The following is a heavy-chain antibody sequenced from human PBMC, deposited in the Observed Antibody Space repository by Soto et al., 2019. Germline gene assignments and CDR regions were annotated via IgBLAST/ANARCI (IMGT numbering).Heavy chain of an antibody. V-gene: IGHV3-11*06. CDR2: ISSSSGYT. D-gene: IGHD1-1*01. CDR1: GFNFSYYF. CDR3: ARTRGNYNPSDY. Sequence: PGGPQRLSCGASGFNFSYYFMSWLSQPPGKGLEWVSSISSSSGYTNYADSVKGRFTISRDNAQNSLYLQMNGLRAEDTAVYYCARTRGNYNPSDYWGQGTLVTVSS. J-gene: IGHJ4*02.